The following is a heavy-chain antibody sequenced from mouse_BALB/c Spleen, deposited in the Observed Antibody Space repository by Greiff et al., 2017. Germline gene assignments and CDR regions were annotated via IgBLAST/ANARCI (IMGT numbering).Heavy chain of an antibody. CDR3: AREAYYKNAMDY. D-gene: IGHD2-12*01. V-gene: IGHV3-8*02. J-gene: IGHJ4*01. CDR1: GDSITSGY. CDR2: ISYSGST. Sequence: EVKLVESGPSLVKPSQTLSLTCSVTGDSITSGYWNWIRKFPGNKLEYMGYISYSGSTYYNPSLKSRISITRDTSKNQYYLQLNSVTTEDTATYYCAREAYYKNAMDYWGQGTSVTVSS.